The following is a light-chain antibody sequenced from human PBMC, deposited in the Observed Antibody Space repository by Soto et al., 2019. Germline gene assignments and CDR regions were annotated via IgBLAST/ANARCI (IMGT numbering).Light chain of an antibody. CDR1: QSVRSNY. V-gene: IGKV3-20*01. Sequence: EIVLTQSPDTLSLSPGETATLSCRASQSVRSNYLAWYQQKPGRTPRLLIYGASNRATGIPDRFSGSGSGTDFTLTISRLDPEDFAVFYCQQYYDSITFGQGKRLEIE. CDR2: GAS. CDR3: QQYYDSIT. J-gene: IGKJ5*01.